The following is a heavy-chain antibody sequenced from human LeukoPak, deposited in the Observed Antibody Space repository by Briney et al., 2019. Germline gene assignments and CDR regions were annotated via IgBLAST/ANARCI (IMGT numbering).Heavy chain of an antibody. J-gene: IGHJ4*02. V-gene: IGHV3-74*01. CDR2: INSDGSST. CDR3: ARARYYDFWDGYLFDY. D-gene: IGHD3-3*01. CDR1: GFTFSSYW. Sequence: PGGSLRLSCAASGFTFSSYWMHWVRQAPGKGLVWVSRINSDGSSTSYADSVKGRFTISRDNAKNTLYLQMNSLRAEDTAVYYCARARYYDFWDGYLFDYWGQGTLVTVSS.